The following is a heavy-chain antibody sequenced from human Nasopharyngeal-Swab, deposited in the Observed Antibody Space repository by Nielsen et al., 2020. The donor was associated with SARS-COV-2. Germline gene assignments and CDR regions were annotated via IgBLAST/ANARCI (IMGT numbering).Heavy chain of an antibody. CDR2: INTNTGNP. J-gene: IGHJ6*03. CDR3: ARTGRMGAYPNPYYYYYYMDV. CDR1: GYTLTSYA. V-gene: IGHV7-4-1*01. Sequence: ASVKVSCKASGYTLTSYAMNWVRQAPGQGLEWMGWINTNTGNPTYAQGFTGRFVFSLDTSVSTAYLQICSLKAEDTAVYYCARTGRMGAYPNPYYYYYYMDVWGKGTTVTASS. D-gene: IGHD1-26*01.